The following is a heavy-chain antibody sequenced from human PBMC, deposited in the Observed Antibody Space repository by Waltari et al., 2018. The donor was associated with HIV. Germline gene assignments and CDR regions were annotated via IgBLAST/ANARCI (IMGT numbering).Heavy chain of an antibody. Sequence: EVQLLESGGGLGQPGGSLRLSCAPSGFTFTNFAMTWVRQAPGKGLEWVSSISGSGASTDYADSVRGRFTISRDNSRNTLFLQMNSLRADDTAVYYCAKDRGSGWPTEYDSYYYGMDVWGRGTTVTVSS. CDR3: AKDRGSGWPTEYDSYYYGMDV. CDR2: ISGSGAST. CDR1: GFTFTNFA. D-gene: IGHD6-19*01. V-gene: IGHV3-23*01. J-gene: IGHJ6*02.